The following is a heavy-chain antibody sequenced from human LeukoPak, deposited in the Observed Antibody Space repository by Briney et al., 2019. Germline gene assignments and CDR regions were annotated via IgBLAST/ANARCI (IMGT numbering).Heavy chain of an antibody. Sequence: GGSLRLSCAASGFTVSNYYMTWVRQAPGKGLEWVSIIYSDGSIYYADSVKGRFTISRDSSKNTLFLQMNSLRAEDSAVYYCARDKDWAFDYWGQGTLVTVSS. J-gene: IGHJ4*02. CDR1: GFTVSNYY. CDR3: ARDKDWAFDY. CDR2: IYSDGSI. V-gene: IGHV3-66*01. D-gene: IGHD3/OR15-3a*01.